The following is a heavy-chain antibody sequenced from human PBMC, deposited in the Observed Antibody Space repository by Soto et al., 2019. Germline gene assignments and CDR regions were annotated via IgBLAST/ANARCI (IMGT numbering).Heavy chain of an antibody. V-gene: IGHV3-74*01. CDR3: ARVPYCSGGSCYSGEYFQH. CDR2: INSDGSST. D-gene: IGHD2-15*01. Sequence: GGSLRLSCAASGFTFSSYWMHWVRQAPGKGLVWVSRINSDGSSTSYADSVKGRFTISRDNAKNTLYLQMNSLRADDTAVYYCARVPYCSGGSCYSGEYFQHWGQGTLVTVSS. CDR1: GFTFSSYW. J-gene: IGHJ1*01.